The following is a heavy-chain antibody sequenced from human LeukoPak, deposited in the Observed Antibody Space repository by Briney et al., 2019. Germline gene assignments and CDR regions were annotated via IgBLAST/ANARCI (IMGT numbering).Heavy chain of an antibody. Sequence: SETLSLTCTVSGGSISSYYWSWIRQPPGKGLEWIGYIYYSGSTNYNPSLKSRVTISVDTSKNQFSLKLSSVTAADTAVYYCARSSIAAAYYFDYWGRGTLVTVSS. D-gene: IGHD6-13*01. J-gene: IGHJ4*02. CDR3: ARSSIAAAYYFDY. CDR2: IYYSGST. CDR1: GGSISSYY. V-gene: IGHV4-59*01.